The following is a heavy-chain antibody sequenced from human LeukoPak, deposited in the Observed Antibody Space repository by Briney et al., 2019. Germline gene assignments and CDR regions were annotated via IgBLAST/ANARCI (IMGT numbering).Heavy chain of an antibody. V-gene: IGHV4-39*01. Sequence: KPSETLSLTCTVSGGSISSSSYYWGWIRQPPGKGLEWIGSIYYSGSTYYNPSLKSRVTISVDTSKNQFSLKLSSVTAADTAVYYCARVYYDSSGYLILDYWGQGTLVTVSS. CDR3: ARVYYDSSGYLILDY. J-gene: IGHJ4*02. D-gene: IGHD3-22*01. CDR2: IYYSGST. CDR1: GGSISSSSYY.